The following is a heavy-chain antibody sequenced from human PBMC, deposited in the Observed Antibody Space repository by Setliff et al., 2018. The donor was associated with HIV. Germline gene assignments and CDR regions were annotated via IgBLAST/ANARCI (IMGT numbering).Heavy chain of an antibody. CDR3: ARDRDYFYGGMDV. J-gene: IGHJ6*02. CDR1: GGTFSNYV. CDR2: IITNFGTS. D-gene: IGHD4-17*01. Sequence: ASVKVSCKASGGTFSNYVISWVRQAPGQGLEWMGGIITNFGTSNYAQKFQGRVTLTTDESTSTAYMELSSLRSEDTAVYYCARDRDYFYGGMDVWGPGTTVTVSS. V-gene: IGHV1-69*05.